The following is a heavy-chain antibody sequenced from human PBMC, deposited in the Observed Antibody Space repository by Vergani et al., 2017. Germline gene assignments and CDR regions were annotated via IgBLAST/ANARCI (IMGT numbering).Heavy chain of an antibody. CDR3: ARELSYYYGSGSDDYNPYYYEGMDV. Sequence: QVQLQESGPGLVKPSETLSLTCTVSNDSVSNTFYYWGWIRQTPGKGLEWIGSIYSTGSTNYNPSLKSRVTILVDRSKSQLSLKLTSVTAGDTAVYFCARELSYYYGSGSDDYNPYYYEGMDVWGPGTTVTVSS. V-gene: IGHV4-39*07. CDR1: NDSVSNTFYY. D-gene: IGHD3-10*01. J-gene: IGHJ6*02. CDR2: IYSTGST.